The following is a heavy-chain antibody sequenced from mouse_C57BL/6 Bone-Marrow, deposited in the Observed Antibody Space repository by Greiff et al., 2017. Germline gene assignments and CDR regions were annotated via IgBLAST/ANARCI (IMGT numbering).Heavy chain of an antibody. CDR1: GYTFTDYY. D-gene: IGHD2-4*01. J-gene: IGHJ2*01. CDR3: ARGYYDYL. CDR2: INPNNGGT. V-gene: IGHV1-26*01. Sequence: EVQLQQSGPELVKPGASVKISCKASGYTFTDYYMNWVKQSHGKSLEWIGDINPNNGGTSYNQTFKGKATLTVDKSSSPAYMELRSLTSEDSAVYYCARGYYDYLWGQGTTLTVAS.